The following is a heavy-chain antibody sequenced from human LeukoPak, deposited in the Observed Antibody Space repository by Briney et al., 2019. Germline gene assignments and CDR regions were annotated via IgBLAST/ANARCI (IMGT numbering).Heavy chain of an antibody. CDR2: INPNSGGT. CDR1: GYTFTGYY. J-gene: IGHJ3*02. CDR3: ARGGKVMITMVRGALASRDAFDI. D-gene: IGHD3-10*01. V-gene: IGHV1-2*02. Sequence: ASVKVSCKASGYTFTGYYMHWVRQAPGQGLEWMGWINPNSGGTNYAQKFQSRVTTTRDTSISTAYMELSRLRSDDTAVYYCARGGKVMITMVRGALASRDAFDIWGQGTMVTVSS.